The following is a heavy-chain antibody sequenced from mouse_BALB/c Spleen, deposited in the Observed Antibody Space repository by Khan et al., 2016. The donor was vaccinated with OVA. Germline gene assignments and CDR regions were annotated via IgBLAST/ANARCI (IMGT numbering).Heavy chain of an antibody. J-gene: IGHJ4*01. CDR3: ARDGNYMDY. CDR2: IYFSGSI. D-gene: IGHD2-1*01. CDR1: GYSITSGYS. Sequence: EVQLQESGPDLVKPSQSLSLTCTVTGYSITSGYSWHWIRQFPGNKLEWMAYIYFSGSINYNPSLKSRIPVTRDTSKNQFFLQLNSGTTEDTATYYCARDGNYMDYWGQGTSVTVSS. V-gene: IGHV3-1*02.